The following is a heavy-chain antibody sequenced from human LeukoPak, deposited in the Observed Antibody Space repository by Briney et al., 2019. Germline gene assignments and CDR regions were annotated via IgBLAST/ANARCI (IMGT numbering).Heavy chain of an antibody. J-gene: IGHJ3*02. CDR1: GYTFTSYY. Sequence: ASVKVFCKASGYTFTSYYMHWVRQAPGQGLEWMGIINPSGGSTSYAQKFQGRVTMTRDTPTSTVYMELSSLRSEDTAVYYCARDRSAAAGNDAFDIWGQGTMVTVSS. CDR3: ARDRSAAAGNDAFDI. CDR2: INPSGGST. D-gene: IGHD6-13*01. V-gene: IGHV1-46*01.